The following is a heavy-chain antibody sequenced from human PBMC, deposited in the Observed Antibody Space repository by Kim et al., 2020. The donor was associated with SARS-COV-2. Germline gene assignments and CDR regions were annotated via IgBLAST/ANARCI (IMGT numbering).Heavy chain of an antibody. Sequence: GGSLRLSCAASGFTFGDYGMSWVRQASGKGLEWVSGINWNGGSTGYADSVKGRFTISRDNAKNSLYLQMNSLRAEDTALYYCARGRKQWLTYYYYYGMDVWGQGTTVTVSS. CDR2: INWNGGST. CDR3: ARGRKQWLTYYYYYGMDV. V-gene: IGHV3-20*04. J-gene: IGHJ6*02. D-gene: IGHD6-19*01. CDR1: GFTFGDYG.